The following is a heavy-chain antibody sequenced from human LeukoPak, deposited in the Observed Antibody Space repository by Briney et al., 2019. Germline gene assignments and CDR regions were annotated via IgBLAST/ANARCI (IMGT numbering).Heavy chain of an antibody. D-gene: IGHD2-2*01. Sequence: SVKVSCKASGGTFSSYAISWVRQAPGQGLEWMGGIIPIFGTANYAQKFQGRVTITADESTSTAYMELSSLRSEDTAVYYCARESNRDCSSTSCYPLDPWGQGTLVTVSS. CDR2: IIPIFGTA. CDR3: ARESNRDCSSTSCYPLDP. CDR1: GGTFSSYA. V-gene: IGHV1-69*01. J-gene: IGHJ5*02.